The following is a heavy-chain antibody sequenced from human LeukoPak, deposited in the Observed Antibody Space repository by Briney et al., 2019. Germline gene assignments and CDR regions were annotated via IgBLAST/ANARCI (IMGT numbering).Heavy chain of an antibody. CDR2: INTDTGYP. Sequence: ASVKVSCKASGYTLTNYAINWVRQAPGHGLEWMGWINTDTGYPTYAQDFTGRFVFSLDTSVTTEYLQISRLKAEDTAVYYCPRGEWLPYYFDYWGQGTLVTVSS. CDR1: GYTLTNYA. V-gene: IGHV7-4-1*02. J-gene: IGHJ4*02. D-gene: IGHD5-12*01. CDR3: PRGEWLPYYFDY.